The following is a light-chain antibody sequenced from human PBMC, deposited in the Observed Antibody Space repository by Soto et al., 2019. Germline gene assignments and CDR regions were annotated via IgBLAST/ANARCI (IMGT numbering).Light chain of an antibody. Sequence: EMVLTQAPGTLSVSPGERATPSCRASQSVSSNLACYQQKPGQAPRLLIEGASTRATGVPARCSGSGAGTELTLTISSLKSEDIAAYSGQQYNNWTWTCGQGTQVYIK. CDR3: QQYNNWTWT. V-gene: IGKV3-15*01. J-gene: IGKJ1*01. CDR2: GAS. CDR1: QSVSSN.